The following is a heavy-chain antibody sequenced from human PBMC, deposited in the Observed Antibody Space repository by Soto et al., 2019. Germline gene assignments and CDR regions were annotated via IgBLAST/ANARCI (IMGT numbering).Heavy chain of an antibody. Sequence: PSETLSLTCTVSGDSVSSASYYWDWIRQPPGQGLEWIGYISYSGSTDYNPTLKSRVTISVDTSKNPFSLQLSSATAAATAVYNFARGRYSSGYFHFCGQATRV. CDR3: ARGRYSSGYFHF. CDR2: ISYSGST. V-gene: IGHV4-61*01. D-gene: IGHD6-19*01. J-gene: IGHJ4*02. CDR1: GDSVSSASYY.